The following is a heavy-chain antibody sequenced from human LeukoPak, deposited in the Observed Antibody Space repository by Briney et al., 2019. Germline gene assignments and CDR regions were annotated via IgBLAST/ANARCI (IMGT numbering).Heavy chain of an antibody. J-gene: IGHJ4*02. CDR3: ARGKQWLVPFDY. CDR1: GYTFTSYD. Sequence: RASVKVSCKVSGYTFTSYDINWVRQATGQGLEWMGWMNPNSGNTGYAQKFQGRVTMTRNTSISTAYMELSSLRSEDTVVYYCARGKQWLVPFDYWGQGTLVTVSS. V-gene: IGHV1-8*01. D-gene: IGHD6-19*01. CDR2: MNPNSGNT.